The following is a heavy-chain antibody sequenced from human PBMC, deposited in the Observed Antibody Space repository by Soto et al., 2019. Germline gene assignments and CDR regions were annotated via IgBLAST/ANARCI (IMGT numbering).Heavy chain of an antibody. Sequence: QVQLQQWGAGLLQPSETLSLTCAVYGGSFSGYYWSWIRQPPGKGLEWIGEINHSGSTNYNPSLKSRVTISVDTSKNQFSLELSSVTAADTAVYYCARVRWDQPWVFDYWGQGTLFTVSS. J-gene: IGHJ4*02. CDR2: INHSGST. V-gene: IGHV4-34*01. CDR1: GGSFSGYY. D-gene: IGHD1-26*01. CDR3: ARVRWDQPWVFDY.